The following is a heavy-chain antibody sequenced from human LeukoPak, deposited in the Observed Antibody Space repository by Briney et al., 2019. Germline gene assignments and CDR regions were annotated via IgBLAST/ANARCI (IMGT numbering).Heavy chain of an antibody. D-gene: IGHD3-3*01. V-gene: IGHV4-39*01. J-gene: IGHJ4*02. CDR1: GGSISSSSYY. CDR3: ARRVYDFWSGDSADHDY. CDR2: IYYSGST. Sequence: SETLSLTCTVSGGSISSSSYYWGWIRQPPGKGLEWIGSIYYSGSTYYNPSLKSRVTISVDTSKNQFSLKLSSVTAADTAVYYCARRVYDFWSGDSADHDYWGQGTLVTVSS.